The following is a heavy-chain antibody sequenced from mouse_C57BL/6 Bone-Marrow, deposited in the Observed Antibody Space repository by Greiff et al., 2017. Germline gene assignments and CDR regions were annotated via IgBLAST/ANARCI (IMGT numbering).Heavy chain of an antibody. D-gene: IGHD1-1*01. CDR3: AREITPYFDY. CDR1: GYSITSGYY. J-gene: IGHJ2*01. Sequence: EVQLQQSGPGLVKPSQSLSLTCSVTGYSITSGYYWNWIRQFPGNKLEWMGYISYDGSNNYNPSLKNRISITRDTSKNQFFLKLNSVTTEDTATYYCAREITPYFDYWGQGTTLTVSS. CDR2: ISYDGSN. V-gene: IGHV3-6*01.